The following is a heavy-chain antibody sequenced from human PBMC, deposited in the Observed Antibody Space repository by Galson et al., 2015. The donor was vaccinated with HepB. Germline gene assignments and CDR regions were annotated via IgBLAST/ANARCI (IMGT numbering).Heavy chain of an antibody. D-gene: IGHD3-10*01. V-gene: IGHV3-33*08. J-gene: IGHJ3*02. CDR1: GFTFSSYG. Sequence: LRLSCAASGFTFSSYGMHWVRQAPGKGLEWVAVIWYDGSNKYYADSVKGRFTISRDNSKNTLYLQMNSLRAEDTAVYYCARDSGSYAFNIWGQGTMVTVSS. CDR3: ARDSGSYAFNI. CDR2: IWYDGSNK.